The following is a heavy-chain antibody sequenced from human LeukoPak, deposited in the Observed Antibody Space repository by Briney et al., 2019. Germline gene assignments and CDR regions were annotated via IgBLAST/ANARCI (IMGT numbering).Heavy chain of an antibody. CDR3: VKDQREAYRSGWSRDFDY. CDR1: GFTFSNYA. J-gene: IGHJ4*02. D-gene: IGHD6-19*01. CDR2: ISHDGINT. Sequence: GGSLRLSCAASGFTFSNYAMHWVRQDSGRGLDWVAVISHDGINTYYADSVKGRFTISRDNSKNTLYLQVNSLRVEDTAVYYCVKDQREAYRSGWSRDFDYWGQGTLVTVSS. V-gene: IGHV3-30*18.